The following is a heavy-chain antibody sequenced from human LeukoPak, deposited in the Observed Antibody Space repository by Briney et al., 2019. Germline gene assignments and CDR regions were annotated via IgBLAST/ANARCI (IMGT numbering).Heavy chain of an antibody. V-gene: IGHV4-4*07. D-gene: IGHD3-10*01. CDR1: GASISSYY. Sequence: ASETLSLTCSVSGASISSYYWSWIRQPAGKGLEWIGRIYTSGSTNYNPSLKSRVTISVETSKNQFSLKLSSVTAAATAVYYCAKAVLLWFGELSPFDYWGQGTLVTVSS. CDR3: AKAVLLWFGELSPFDY. CDR2: IYTSGST. J-gene: IGHJ4*02.